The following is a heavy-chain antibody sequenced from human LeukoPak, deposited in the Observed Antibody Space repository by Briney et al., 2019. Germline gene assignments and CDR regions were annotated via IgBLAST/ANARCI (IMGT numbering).Heavy chain of an antibody. CDR3: ARQLWYPDY. CDR1: GFTFNNYG. J-gene: IGHJ4*02. D-gene: IGHD3-10*01. Sequence: GGSLRLSCAASGFTFNNYGMSWVRQPPAKELVWVSSINDGGDRTHYADSVKVLFNISRDNSENKGFLQMNSLRAEDTAVYYCARQLWYPDYWGQGTLVTVSS. V-gene: IGHV3-23*01. CDR2: INDGGDRT.